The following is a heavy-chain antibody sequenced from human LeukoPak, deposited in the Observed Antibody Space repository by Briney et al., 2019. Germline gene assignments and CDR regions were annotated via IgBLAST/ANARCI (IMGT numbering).Heavy chain of an antibody. Sequence: ASVKVSCKASGYTFTSYDINWGRQATGQGLEWMGWMNPNSGNTGYAQKFQGRVTMTRNTSISAAYMELSRLRSEDTAVYYCPRGRVGALDYWVQGALVTVSS. CDR3: PRGRVGALDY. D-gene: IGHD1-26*01. J-gene: IGHJ4*02. CDR1: GYTFTSYD. V-gene: IGHV1-8*01. CDR2: MNPNSGNT.